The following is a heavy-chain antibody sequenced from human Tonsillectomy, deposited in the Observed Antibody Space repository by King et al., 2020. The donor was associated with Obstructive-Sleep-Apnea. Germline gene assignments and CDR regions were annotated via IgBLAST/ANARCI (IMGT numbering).Heavy chain of an antibody. Sequence: VQLVESGGGVVQPGGSLRLSCAASGFTFSNYAMHWVRQAPGKGLEWLAFIRDDGSDKCYADSVKGRFTISRDNSKNTLYLQRNSLRAEDTAVYYCAKEDGASYGTSSFDSWGQGILVTVSS. V-gene: IGHV3-30*02. CDR1: GFTFSNYA. D-gene: IGHD4/OR15-4a*01. CDR2: IRDDGSDK. J-gene: IGHJ4*02. CDR3: AKEDGASYGTSSFDS.